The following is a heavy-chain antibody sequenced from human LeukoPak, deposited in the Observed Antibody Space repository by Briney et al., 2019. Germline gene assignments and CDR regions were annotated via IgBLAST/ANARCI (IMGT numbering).Heavy chain of an antibody. CDR1: GGTFSSYA. CDR2: IIPIFGTA. D-gene: IGHD6-13*01. Sequence: PVKVSCKASGGTFSSYAISWVRQAPGQGLEWMGGIIPIFGTANYAQKFQGRVTITADESTSTAYMELSSLRSEDTAVYYCACSIAAAGNYYYYYMDVWGKGTTVTVSS. V-gene: IGHV1-69*13. J-gene: IGHJ6*03. CDR3: ACSIAAAGNYYYYYMDV.